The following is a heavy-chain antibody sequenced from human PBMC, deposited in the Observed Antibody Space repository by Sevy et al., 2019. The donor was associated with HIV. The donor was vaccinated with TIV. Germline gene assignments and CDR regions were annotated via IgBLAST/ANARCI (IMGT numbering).Heavy chain of an antibody. CDR3: AKDLVYNWKDGVSYYYGMDV. CDR1: GFTFSSYG. J-gene: IGHJ6*02. CDR2: ISFDGSNK. D-gene: IGHD1-20*01. V-gene: IGHV3-30*18. Sequence: GESLKISCAASGFTFSSYGMHWVRQAPGKGLEWVAVISFDGSNKYYADSVKGRFTISRDNSKNTLYLQMNSLRAEDTAVYYCAKDLVYNWKDGVSYYYGMDVWGQGTTVTVSS.